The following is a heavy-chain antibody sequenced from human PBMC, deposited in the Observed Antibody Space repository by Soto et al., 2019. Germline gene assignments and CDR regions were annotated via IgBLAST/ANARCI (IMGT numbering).Heavy chain of an antibody. D-gene: IGHD2-15*01. CDR3: ARDCSGGACYPASFDY. V-gene: IGHV4-31*03. J-gene: IGHJ4*02. CDR1: GGSISSGGYY. CDR2: IYYTGST. Sequence: SSETLSLTCTVSGGSISSGGYYWSWIRQHPGKGLEWIGYIYYTGSTDYNPSLKSRVTMSVDTSKNQFSLKVSSVTAADTAVYYCARDCSGGACYPASFDYWGQGTLVTVS.